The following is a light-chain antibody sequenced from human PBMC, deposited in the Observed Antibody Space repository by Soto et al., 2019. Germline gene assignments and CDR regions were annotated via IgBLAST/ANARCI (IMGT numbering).Light chain of an antibody. CDR3: ASKTTSSPVL. Sequence: QSVLTQPSSMSGSPGQSITISCTGTSSDIGAYEHVSWYQQRPGRAPKVLIYDVRIRPSEVSNRFSGSKSGDTASLTISGLQAADEAVYYCASKTTSSPVLFGGGTKLTVL. V-gene: IGLV2-14*03. CDR1: SSDIGAYEH. J-gene: IGLJ2*01. CDR2: DVR.